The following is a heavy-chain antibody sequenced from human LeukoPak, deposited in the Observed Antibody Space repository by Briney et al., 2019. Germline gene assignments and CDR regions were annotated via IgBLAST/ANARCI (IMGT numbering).Heavy chain of an antibody. CDR1: GFTFSSYA. D-gene: IGHD3-22*01. Sequence: GGSLRLSCAASGFTFSSYAMSWVRQAPGKGLEWVSAISGSGGSTYYADSVKGRFTISRDNSKNTLYLQMNSLRAEDTAVYYCAKDPTYYYDSSGSGAFDIWGQGTMVTVSS. CDR3: AKDPTYYYDSSGSGAFDI. J-gene: IGHJ3*02. CDR2: ISGSGGST. V-gene: IGHV3-23*01.